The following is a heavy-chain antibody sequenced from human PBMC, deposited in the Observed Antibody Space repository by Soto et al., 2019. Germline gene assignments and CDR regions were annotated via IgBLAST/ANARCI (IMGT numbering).Heavy chain of an antibody. Sequence: QVQLVQSGAEVKKPGSSVKVSCKASGGTFSSYAISWVRQAPGQGLEWMGGIIPIFGTANYAQKFQGRVTITADESTSTAYMELSSLRSEDTAVYYCARGPSGTIFGVVIYSWHGMDVCGHGTTVTVSS. CDR1: GGTFSSYA. CDR2: IIPIFGTA. CDR3: ARGPSGTIFGVVIYSWHGMDV. D-gene: IGHD3-3*01. J-gene: IGHJ6*02. V-gene: IGHV1-69*01.